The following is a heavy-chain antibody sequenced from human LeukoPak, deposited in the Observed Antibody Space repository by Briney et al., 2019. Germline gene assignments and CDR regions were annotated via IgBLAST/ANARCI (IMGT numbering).Heavy chain of an antibody. CDR1: GFPLSGYV. CDR2: IRIPDDT. J-gene: IGHJ3*01. Sequence: PGGSLRHSCAASGFPLSGYVFLWLRQVTGKGLEWVSGIRIPDDTHYPGSVKGRFTISRENAKNSLYLQMNNLRAGDTAVYFCARANVAAGLAFDGWGQGTMVTVSS. V-gene: IGHV3-13*01. D-gene: IGHD6-13*01. CDR3: ARANVAAGLAFDG.